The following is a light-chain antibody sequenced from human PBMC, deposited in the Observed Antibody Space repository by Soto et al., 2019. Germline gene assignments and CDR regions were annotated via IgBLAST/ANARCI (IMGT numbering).Light chain of an antibody. CDR1: RGDIGGYNY. Sequence: QSVLTQTASVSASPGQSITISCTGTRGDIGGYNYVSWYQQHPGKAPKLMIYDVYHRPSGVSNRFSASKSGNTASLTISGLQAEDEADYYCSSYTSSTTLVFGTGTKVTVL. V-gene: IGLV2-14*03. CDR3: SSYTSSTTLV. CDR2: DVY. J-gene: IGLJ1*01.